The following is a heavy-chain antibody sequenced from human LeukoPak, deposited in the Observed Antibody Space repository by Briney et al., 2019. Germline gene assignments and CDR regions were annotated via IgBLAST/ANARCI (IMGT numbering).Heavy chain of an antibody. D-gene: IGHD6-6*01. CDR3: AKVRTLSSSSAWFDP. Sequence: PGGSLRLSCAASGFTFSSYGMHWVRQAPGKGLEWVAFIRYDGSNKYYADSVKGRFTISRDNSKNTLYLQMNSLRAEDTAVYYCAKVRTLSSSSAWFDPWGQGTLVTVSS. J-gene: IGHJ5*02. CDR2: IRYDGSNK. V-gene: IGHV3-30*02. CDR1: GFTFSSYG.